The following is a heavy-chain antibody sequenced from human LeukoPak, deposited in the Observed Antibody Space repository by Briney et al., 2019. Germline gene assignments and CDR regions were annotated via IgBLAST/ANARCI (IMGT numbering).Heavy chain of an antibody. CDR2: TYYRSKWYN. D-gene: IGHD5-12*01. CDR1: GDSVSSNSAA. V-gene: IGHV6-1*01. Sequence: SQTLSLTCAISGDSVSSNSAAWNWIRQSPSRGLEWLGRTYYRSKWYNDYAVSVKSRITINPDTSKNQFSLKLSSVTAADTAVYYCARGRAERRLRSYYYYYYMDVWGKGTTVTVSS. J-gene: IGHJ6*03. CDR3: ARGRAERRLRSYYYYYYMDV.